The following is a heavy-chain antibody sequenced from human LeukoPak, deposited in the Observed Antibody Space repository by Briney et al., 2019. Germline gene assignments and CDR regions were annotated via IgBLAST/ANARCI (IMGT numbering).Heavy chain of an antibody. D-gene: IGHD2-15*01. CDR3: ARDRVAATPHYYYYYGMDV. V-gene: IGHV4-59*01. J-gene: IGHJ6*02. CDR1: GGSISSYY. Sequence: SETLSLTCTVSGGSISSYYWSWIRQPPGKGLEWIGYIYCSGSTNYNPSLKSRVTISVDTSKNQFSLKLSSVTAADTAVYYCARDRVAATPHYYYYYGMDVWGQGTTVTVSS. CDR2: IYCSGST.